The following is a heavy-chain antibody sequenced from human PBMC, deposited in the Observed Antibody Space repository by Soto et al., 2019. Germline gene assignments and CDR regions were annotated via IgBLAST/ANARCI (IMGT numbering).Heavy chain of an antibody. D-gene: IGHD3-3*01. J-gene: IGHJ6*02. CDR1: GYTFTSYG. Sequence: ASVKVSCKASGYTFTSYGISWVRQAPGQGLEWMGWISAYNGNTNYAQKLQGRVTMTTDTSTSTAYMELRSLRSDDTTVYCCARDTNDFPRGMDVWGQGTTVTVSS. V-gene: IGHV1-18*04. CDR3: ARDTNDFPRGMDV. CDR2: ISAYNGNT.